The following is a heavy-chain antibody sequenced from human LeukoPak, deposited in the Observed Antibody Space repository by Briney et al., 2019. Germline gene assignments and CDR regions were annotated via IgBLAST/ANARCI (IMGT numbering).Heavy chain of an antibody. Sequence: GGSLRLSCAASGFIFNNYAMSWVRQAPGKGLEWVSAISGSGGSTYYADSVKGRFTISRDNSKNTLYLQMNSLRAEDTAVYYCAKGNWGSPTYYFDYWGQGTLVTVSS. J-gene: IGHJ4*02. CDR2: ISGSGGST. CDR1: GFIFNNYA. D-gene: IGHD7-27*01. CDR3: AKGNWGSPTYYFDY. V-gene: IGHV3-23*01.